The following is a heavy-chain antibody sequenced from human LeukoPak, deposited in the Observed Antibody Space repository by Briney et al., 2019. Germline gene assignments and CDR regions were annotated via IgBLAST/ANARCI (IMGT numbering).Heavy chain of an antibody. Sequence: PSETLSLTCTVSGGSISSYYWSWIRQPPGKGLEWIGYIYTSGSTNYNPSLKSRVTISVDTSKNQFSLKLSSVTAADTAVYYCARHGRLGIFYYYYYMDVWGKGTTVTVSS. CDR1: GGSISSYY. J-gene: IGHJ6*03. D-gene: IGHD7-27*01. V-gene: IGHV4-4*09. CDR2: IYTSGST. CDR3: ARHGRLGIFYYYYYMDV.